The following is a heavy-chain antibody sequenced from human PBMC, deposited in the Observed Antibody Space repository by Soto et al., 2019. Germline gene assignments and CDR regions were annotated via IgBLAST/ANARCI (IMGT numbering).Heavy chain of an antibody. V-gene: IGHV4-34*01. CDR1: GGSFGGYA. CDR2: INHSGST. Sequence: TSETLSLTCAVYGGSFGGYAWSWIRQPPGKGLEWIGEINHSGSTNYNPSLKSRVTISVDTSKNQFSLKLSSVTAADTAVYYCARGYYYDSSGQRSYNWFDPWGQGTLVTVSS. D-gene: IGHD3-22*01. CDR3: ARGYYYDSSGQRSYNWFDP. J-gene: IGHJ5*02.